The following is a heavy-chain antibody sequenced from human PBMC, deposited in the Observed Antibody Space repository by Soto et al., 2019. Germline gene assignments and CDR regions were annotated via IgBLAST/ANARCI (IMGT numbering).Heavy chain of an antibody. V-gene: IGHV1-18*01. CDR3: ARGTSRVVITDYYYGMDV. Sequence: ASVKVSCKASGYTFTNYGITWVRQAPGQGLEWMGWISAYNGNTHYTQRLQGRVTMTTDTSTSTAYMELRGLRSEDTAVYYCARGTSRVVITDYYYGMDVWGQGTTVTVSS. D-gene: IGHD3-22*01. CDR1: GYTFTNYG. J-gene: IGHJ6*02. CDR2: ISAYNGNT.